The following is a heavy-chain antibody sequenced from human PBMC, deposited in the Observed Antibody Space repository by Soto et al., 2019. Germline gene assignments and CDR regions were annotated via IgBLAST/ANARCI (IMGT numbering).Heavy chain of an antibody. D-gene: IGHD2-2*01. V-gene: IGHV5-51*01. CDR3: ATTIGAATPYYYYGMDV. J-gene: IGHJ6*02. CDR1: GYSFTSYW. CDR2: IYPGDSDT. Sequence: PGESLKISCKGSGYSFTSYWIGWVRQMPGKGLEWMGIIYPGDSDTRYSPSFQGQVTISADKSISTAYLQWSSLKASDTAMYYCATTIGAATPYYYYGMDVWGQGTTVTVSS.